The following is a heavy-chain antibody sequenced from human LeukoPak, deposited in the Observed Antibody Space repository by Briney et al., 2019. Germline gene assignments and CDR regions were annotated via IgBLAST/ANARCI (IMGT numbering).Heavy chain of an antibody. J-gene: IGHJ2*01. Sequence: ASVKVSCKASGYTFTGYYMHWVRQAPGQGLEWMGWINPNSGGTNYAQKLQGRVTMTTDTSTSTAYMELRSLRSDDTAVYYCARYSGSYNWYFDLWGRGTLVTVSS. CDR1: GYTFTGYY. D-gene: IGHD1-26*01. CDR3: ARYSGSYNWYFDL. CDR2: INPNSGGT. V-gene: IGHV1-2*02.